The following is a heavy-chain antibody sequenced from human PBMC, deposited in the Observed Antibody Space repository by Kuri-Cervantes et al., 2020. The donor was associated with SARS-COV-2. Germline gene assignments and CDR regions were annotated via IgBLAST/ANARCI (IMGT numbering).Heavy chain of an antibody. Sequence: GGSLRLSCAASGFTFSSYGMHWVRQAPGKGLEWVAVIWYDGSNKYYADSVKGRFTISRDNSKNTLYLQMNSLRAEDTAVHYCAKVAYSYGYPTHYFDYWGQGTLVTVSS. CDR1: GFTFSSYG. CDR2: IWYDGSNK. CDR3: AKVAYSYGYPTHYFDY. J-gene: IGHJ4*02. D-gene: IGHD5-18*01. V-gene: IGHV3-33*06.